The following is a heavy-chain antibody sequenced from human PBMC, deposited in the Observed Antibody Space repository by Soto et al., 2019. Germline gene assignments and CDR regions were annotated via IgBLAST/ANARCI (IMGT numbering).Heavy chain of an antibody. V-gene: IGHV1-2*02. CDR3: AREGSADYGSYGMDV. CDR2: VNPSSGGT. Sequence: QVQLVQSGTEVRKPGASVKVSCKASGFTDYYIHWVRQAPGQGLEWMGWVNPSSGGTNYAQKFQGRVAMNRDTFISTAYMELSSLQSDDTAVYYCAREGSADYGSYGMDVWGQGTTVTVSS. J-gene: IGHJ6*02. D-gene: IGHD4-17*01. CDR1: GFTDYY.